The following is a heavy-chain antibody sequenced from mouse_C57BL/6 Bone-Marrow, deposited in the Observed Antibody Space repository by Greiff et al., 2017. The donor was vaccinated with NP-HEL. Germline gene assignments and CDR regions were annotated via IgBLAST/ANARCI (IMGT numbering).Heavy chain of an antibody. CDR2: INPNYGTT. D-gene: IGHD2-3*01. J-gene: IGHJ4*01. CDR1: GYSFTDYN. CDR3: ARWRSLYDGYWDAMDY. Sequence: VHVKQSGPELVKPGASVKISCKASGYSFTDYNMNWVKQSNGKSLEWIGVINPNYGTTSYNQKFKGKATLTVDQSSSTAYMQLNSLTSEDSAVYYCARWRSLYDGYWDAMDYWGQGTSVTVSS. V-gene: IGHV1-39*01.